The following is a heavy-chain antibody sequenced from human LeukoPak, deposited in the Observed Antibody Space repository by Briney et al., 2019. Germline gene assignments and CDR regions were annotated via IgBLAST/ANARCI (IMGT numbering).Heavy chain of an antibody. Sequence: GGSLRLSCAASGFTFSNYWMTWVRQAPGKGLEWVANIKQDGSEKNYVGSVKGRFTISRDNAKNSLYLQMNSLRAEDTAVYYCAREDYGGNSGIFDYWGQGTLVTVSS. V-gene: IGHV3-7*01. CDR2: IKQDGSEK. D-gene: IGHD4-23*01. J-gene: IGHJ4*02. CDR1: GFTFSNYW. CDR3: AREDYGGNSGIFDY.